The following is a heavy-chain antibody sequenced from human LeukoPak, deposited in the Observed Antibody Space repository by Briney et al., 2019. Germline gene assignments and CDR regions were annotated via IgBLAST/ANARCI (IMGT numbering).Heavy chain of an antibody. CDR3: ARETAVAGTTDWFDP. Sequence: PETLSLTCAVYGGSFSGYYWSWIRQPPGKGLEWIGEINHSGSTNYNPSLKSRVTISVDTSKNQFSLKLSSVTAADTAVYYCARETAVAGTTDWFDPWGQGTLVTVSS. CDR2: INHSGST. CDR1: GGSFSGYY. V-gene: IGHV4-34*01. J-gene: IGHJ5*02. D-gene: IGHD6-19*01.